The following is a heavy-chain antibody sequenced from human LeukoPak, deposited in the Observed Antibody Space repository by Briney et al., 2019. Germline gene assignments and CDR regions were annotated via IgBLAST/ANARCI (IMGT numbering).Heavy chain of an antibody. J-gene: IGHJ6*03. CDR1: GFTFYNYA. V-gene: IGHV3-9*01. CDR3: PKAYSSSTNHYYYMDV. D-gene: IGHD6-6*01. Sequence: PGRSLRRSCSASGFTFYNYARHWVRQAPGKGLEWVSGISCNSGSIGYAESVKGRFTISRDNAKTSLYLTLKSLRAEDTALYYCPKAYSSSTNHYYYMDVWGKGTPVTVSS. CDR2: ISCNSGSI.